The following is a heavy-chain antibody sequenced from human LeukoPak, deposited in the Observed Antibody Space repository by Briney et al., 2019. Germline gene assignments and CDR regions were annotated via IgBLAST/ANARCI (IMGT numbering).Heavy chain of an antibody. D-gene: IGHD2-15*01. Sequence: GGSLRLSCAASGFTLSNYWMHWVRQAPGKGLVWVSRVKGDGSITAYADSVKGRFTISRDIAKNTVYLQMNSLRVDDTAVYYCGRTSGGPEHWGQGTLVTVSS. CDR1: GFTLSNYW. J-gene: IGHJ1*01. CDR3: GRTSGGPEH. CDR2: VKGDGSIT. V-gene: IGHV3-74*01.